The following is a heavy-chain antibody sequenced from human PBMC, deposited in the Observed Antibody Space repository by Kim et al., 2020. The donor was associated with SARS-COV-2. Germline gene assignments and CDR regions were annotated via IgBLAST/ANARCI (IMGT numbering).Heavy chain of an antibody. J-gene: IGHJ4*02. V-gene: IGHV4-31*03. CDR3: ARYSHQLPMYYFDY. D-gene: IGHD2-2*01. CDR1: GASISSGIYY. Sequence: SETLSLTCTVSGASISSGIYYWGWIRQHPGKGLEWIGYIYYSGISYYNPSLKSRLTISVDTSQNQFSLKLTSVTAADTAVYYCARYSHQLPMYYFDYWGQGTLVTVSS. CDR2: IYYSGIS.